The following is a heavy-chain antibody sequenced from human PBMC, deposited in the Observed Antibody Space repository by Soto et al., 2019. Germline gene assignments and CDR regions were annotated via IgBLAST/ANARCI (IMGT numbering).Heavy chain of an antibody. Sequence: EVQLSQSGGGLVQPGGSLRLSCAGSGFTFINYAMNWVRQAPGKGLEWVSSISGGGDATFFANSVRGRFTISRDNSDDTVTLQMNSLGVDETAVYYCARKILGSTSRPDYWYFDLWGRGTRVTVSS. CDR1: GFTFINYA. J-gene: IGHJ2*01. CDR3: ARKILGSTSRPDYWYFDL. D-gene: IGHD7-27*01. CDR2: ISGGGDAT. V-gene: IGHV3-23*01.